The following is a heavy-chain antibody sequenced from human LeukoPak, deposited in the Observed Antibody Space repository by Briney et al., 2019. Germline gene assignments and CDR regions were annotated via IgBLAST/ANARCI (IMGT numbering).Heavy chain of an antibody. CDR2: IRHDGANK. D-gene: IGHD5-12*01. Sequence: PGGSLRLSCAASGFTFSRYGMHWVRQAPGKGLEWVSFIRHDGANKYYADSVKGRFTISRDNSKNTLYLQMNSLRPDDTAVYYCAKETGGFSGYDFWGQGTLVTVSS. CDR1: GFTFSRYG. J-gene: IGHJ4*02. CDR3: AKETGGFSGYDF. V-gene: IGHV3-30*02.